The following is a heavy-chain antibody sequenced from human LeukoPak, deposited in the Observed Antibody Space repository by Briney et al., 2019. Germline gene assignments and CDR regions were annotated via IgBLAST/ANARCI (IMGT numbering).Heavy chain of an antibody. Sequence: GASVKVSCKASGYTFTGYYMHWVRQAPGQGLEWMGRINPNSGGTNYAQKFQGRVTITADTSTDTAYMELSSLRSEDTAVYYCATVNCSGGSCQDNDAFDIWGQGTMVTVSS. J-gene: IGHJ3*02. D-gene: IGHD2-15*01. CDR3: ATVNCSGGSCQDNDAFDI. CDR1: GYTFTGYY. V-gene: IGHV1-2*06. CDR2: INPNSGGT.